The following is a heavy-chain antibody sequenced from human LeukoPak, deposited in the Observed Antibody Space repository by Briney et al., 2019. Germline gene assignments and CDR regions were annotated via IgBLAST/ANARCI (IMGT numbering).Heavy chain of an antibody. D-gene: IGHD1-26*01. J-gene: IGHJ4*02. CDR3: VPQDLGAHSSYFDY. Sequence: ASVKVSCKASGYTFTSYGISWVRQAPGQGLEWMGWISAYNGNTNYAQKLQGRVTMTTDTSTSTAYMELRSLRSDDTAVYYCVPQDLGAHSSYFDYWGQGTLVTVSS. CDR2: ISAYNGNT. CDR1: GYTFTSYG. V-gene: IGHV1-18*01.